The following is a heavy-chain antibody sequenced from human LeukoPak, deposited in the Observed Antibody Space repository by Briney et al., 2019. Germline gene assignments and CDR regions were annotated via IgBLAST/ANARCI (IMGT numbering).Heavy chain of an antibody. D-gene: IGHD3-10*01. CDR2: ISAYNGNT. V-gene: IGHV1-18*01. CDR3: ARDRWAYYGSGSYQGYFDY. J-gene: IGHJ4*02. CDR1: GYTFTSYG. Sequence: ASVKVSCKASGYTFTSYGISWVRQAPGQGLEWMGWISAYNGNTNYAQELQGRVTMTTDTSTSTAYMELRSLRSDDTAVYYCARDRWAYYGSGSYQGYFDYWGQGTLVTVSS.